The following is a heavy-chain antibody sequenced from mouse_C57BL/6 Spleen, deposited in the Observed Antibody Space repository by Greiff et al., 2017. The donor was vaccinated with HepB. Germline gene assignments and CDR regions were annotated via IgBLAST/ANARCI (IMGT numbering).Heavy chain of an antibody. D-gene: IGHD2-4*01. V-gene: IGHV5-4*01. CDR1: GFTFSSYA. J-gene: IGHJ4*01. CDR2: ISDGGSYT. CDR3: ARVYYDYGNYYAMDY. Sequence: EVQLVESGGGLVKPGGSLKLSCAASGFTFSSYAMSWVRQTPEKRLEWVATISDGGSYTYYPDNVKGRFTISRDNAKNNLYLQMSHLKSEDTAMYYCARVYYDYGNYYAMDYWGQGTSVTVSS.